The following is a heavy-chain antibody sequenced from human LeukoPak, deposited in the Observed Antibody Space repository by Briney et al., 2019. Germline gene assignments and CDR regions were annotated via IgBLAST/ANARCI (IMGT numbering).Heavy chain of an antibody. Sequence: GGSLRLSCVASGFTFSTYWMTWVRQAPGKGLEWVANIKQDGNQNYYVDSVRGRFTISRDNSKNSLYLQMDSLRVDDTAVYYCARDVEMFSTTWSDAFDIWGQGTMVTVSS. V-gene: IGHV3-7*01. CDR1: GFTFSTYW. D-gene: IGHD6-13*01. J-gene: IGHJ3*02. CDR3: ARDVEMFSTTWSDAFDI. CDR2: IKQDGNQN.